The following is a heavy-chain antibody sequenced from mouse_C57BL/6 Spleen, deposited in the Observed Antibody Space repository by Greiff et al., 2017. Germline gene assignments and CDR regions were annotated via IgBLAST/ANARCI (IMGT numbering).Heavy chain of an antibody. Sequence: QVQLQQSGAELVKPGASVKLSCKASGYTFTEYTIHWVKQRSGQGLEWIGWFYPGSGSIKYNEKFKDKATLTADKSSSTVYMELSRLTSEDSAVYFCARHPYYDYDEGLAYFGYWGQGTTLTVSS. V-gene: IGHV1-62-2*01. CDR1: GYTFTEYT. J-gene: IGHJ2*01. D-gene: IGHD2-4*01. CDR3: ARHPYYDYDEGLAYFGY. CDR2: FYPGSGSI.